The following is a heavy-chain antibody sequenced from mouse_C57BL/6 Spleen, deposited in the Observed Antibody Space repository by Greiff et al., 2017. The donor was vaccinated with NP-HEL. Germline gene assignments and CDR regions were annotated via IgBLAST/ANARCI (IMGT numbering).Heavy chain of an antibody. D-gene: IGHD1-1*01. V-gene: IGHV1-66*01. CDR3: ARPYYGSSPWFAY. CDR2: IYPGSGNT. Sequence: VKLQESGPELVKPGASVKISCKASGYSFTSYYIHWVKQRPGQGLEWIGWIYPGSGNTKYNEKFKGKATLTADTSSSTAYMQLSSLTSEDSAVYYCARPYYGSSPWFAYWGQGTLVTVSA. CDR1: GYSFTSYY. J-gene: IGHJ3*01.